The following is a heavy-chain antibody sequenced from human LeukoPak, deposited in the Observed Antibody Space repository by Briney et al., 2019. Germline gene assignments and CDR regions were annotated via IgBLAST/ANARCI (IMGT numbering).Heavy chain of an antibody. CDR1: GFTFSSYE. J-gene: IGHJ4*02. D-gene: IGHD6-6*01. CDR2: ISSSGSTI. Sequence: GGSLRLSCAASGFTFSSYEMNWVRQAPGKGLEWVSYISSSGSTIYYADSVKGRFTISRDNAKNSLYLQMNSLRSEDTAVYYCARGIAYSRSPTYDYWGQGTLVTVSS. CDR3: ARGIAYSRSPTYDY. V-gene: IGHV3-48*03.